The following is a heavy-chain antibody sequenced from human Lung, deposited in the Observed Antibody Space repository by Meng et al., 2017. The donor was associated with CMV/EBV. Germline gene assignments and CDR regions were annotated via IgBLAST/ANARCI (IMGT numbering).Heavy chain of an antibody. V-gene: IGHV2-5*01. Sequence: SGPXLVXPTQTLTLTCSFSGFSLSTTGVAVAWIRQPPGKALEWLALIYWNGERRDSPSLKSRLTITKDTSKNQVVLTMTDMDPVDTATYFCAHSRTGGQLNSFFDYWXQGTXVTVSS. CDR3: AHSRTGGQLNSFFDY. CDR2: IYWNGER. J-gene: IGHJ4*02. D-gene: IGHD1-1*01. CDR1: GFSLSTTGVA.